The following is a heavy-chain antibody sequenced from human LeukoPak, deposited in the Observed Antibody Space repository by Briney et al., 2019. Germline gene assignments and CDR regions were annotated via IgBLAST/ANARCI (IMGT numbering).Heavy chain of an antibody. CDR3: ARRESVSHSLPFDY. Sequence: GGSLRLSRAASGFTFSNYWMNWVRQAPGKGLEWVANIKPDGSEKYYVDSVKGRFTISRDNAKNSLYLQMNRLRVDDTAVYYCARRESVSHSLPFDYWGQGTLVTVSS. V-gene: IGHV3-7*05. J-gene: IGHJ4*02. D-gene: IGHD2-15*01. CDR2: IKPDGSEK. CDR1: GFTFSNYW.